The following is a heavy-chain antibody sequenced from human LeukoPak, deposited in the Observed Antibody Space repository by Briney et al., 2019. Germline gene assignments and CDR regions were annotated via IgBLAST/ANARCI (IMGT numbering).Heavy chain of an antibody. CDR1: GYTFTSYA. Sequence: ASVKVSCKASGYTFTSYAMHWVRQAPGQRLEWMGWINAGNGNTKYSQKFQGRVTITGDTSASTAYMELSSLRSEDTAVYYCARVGIAAAGINYYGMDVWGQGTTVTVSS. D-gene: IGHD6-13*01. CDR2: INAGNGNT. V-gene: IGHV1-3*01. CDR3: ARVGIAAAGINYYGMDV. J-gene: IGHJ6*02.